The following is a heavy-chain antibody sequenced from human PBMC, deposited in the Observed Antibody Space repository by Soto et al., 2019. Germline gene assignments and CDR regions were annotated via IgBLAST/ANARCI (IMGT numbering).Heavy chain of an antibody. J-gene: IGHJ4*02. CDR2: IIPIFGTA. CDR3: ARESVVPAALTTIPYYFDY. D-gene: IGHD2-2*01. CDR1: GGTFSSYA. Sequence: QVQLVQSGAEVKKPGSSVKVSCKASGGTFSSYAISWVRQAPGQGLEWMGGIIPIFGTANYAQKFQGRVTITADESTSTAYMELSSLRSEDTAVYYCARESVVPAALTTIPYYFDYWGQGTLVTVSS. V-gene: IGHV1-69*12.